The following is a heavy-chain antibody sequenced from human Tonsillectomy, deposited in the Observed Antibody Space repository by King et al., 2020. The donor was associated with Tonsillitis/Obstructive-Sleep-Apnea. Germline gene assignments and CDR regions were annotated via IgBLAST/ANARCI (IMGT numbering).Heavy chain of an antibody. V-gene: IGHV3-33*01. D-gene: IGHD7-27*01. CDR2: IWYDGSNK. CDR3: ARDWGPFLYWYFDL. Sequence: VQLVESGGGVVQPGRSLRLSCAASGFTFSSYGMHWVRRAPGKGLEWVAVIWYDGSNKYYADSVKGRFTISRDNSKNTLYLQMNSLRAEDTAVYYCARDWGPFLYWYFDLWGRGTLVTVSS. CDR1: GFTFSSYG. J-gene: IGHJ2*01.